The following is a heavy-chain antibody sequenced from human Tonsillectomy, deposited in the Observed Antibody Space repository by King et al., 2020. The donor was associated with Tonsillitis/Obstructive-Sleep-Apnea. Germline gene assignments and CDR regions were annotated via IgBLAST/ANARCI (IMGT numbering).Heavy chain of an antibody. J-gene: IGHJ4*02. CDR1: GGSISSSSYY. D-gene: IGHD6-13*01. Sequence: QLQESGPGLVKPSETPSLTCTVSGGSISSSSYYWGLVRQPPGKGLEWIGSIYYCGSAYYNPSLTSRVTISVDTSKNQFFPKLSSVTAADTAVYYCARHLPSSWYSFDYWGQGTLVTVSS. CDR3: ARHLPSSWYSFDY. CDR2: IYYCGSA. V-gene: IGHV4-39*01.